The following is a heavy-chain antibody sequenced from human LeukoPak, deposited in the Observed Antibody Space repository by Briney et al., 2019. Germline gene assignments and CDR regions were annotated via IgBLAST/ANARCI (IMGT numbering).Heavy chain of an antibody. CDR3: TKWSGYGDS. J-gene: IGHJ4*02. D-gene: IGHD5-12*01. Sequence: GGSLRLSCAASGFTFSAHSMTWVRQAPGKGLEWFSGISASGDATFYADSVKGRFTISRDNSKNTVDLQMNSLRAEDTAVYYCTKWSGYGDSWGQGTLVTVSS. CDR2: ISASGDAT. V-gene: IGHV3-23*01. CDR1: GFTFSAHS.